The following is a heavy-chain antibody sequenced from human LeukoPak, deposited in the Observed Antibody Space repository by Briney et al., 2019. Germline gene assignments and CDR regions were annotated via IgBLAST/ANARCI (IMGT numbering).Heavy chain of an antibody. J-gene: IGHJ4*02. V-gene: IGHV4-34*01. CDR3: ATHPMATIPYYFDY. CDR2: INHSGST. D-gene: IGHD5-24*01. Sequence: SETLSLTCAVYGGSFSGYYWSWIRQPPGKGLEWIGEINHSGSTNCNPSLKSRVTISVDTSKNQFSLKLSSVTAADTAVYYCATHPMATIPYYFDYWGQGTLVTVSS. CDR1: GGSFSGYY.